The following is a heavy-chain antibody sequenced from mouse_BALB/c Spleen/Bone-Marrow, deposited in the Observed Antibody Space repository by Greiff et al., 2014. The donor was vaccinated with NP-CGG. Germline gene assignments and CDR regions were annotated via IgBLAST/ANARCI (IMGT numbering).Heavy chain of an antibody. J-gene: IGHJ1*01. Sequence: EVKLQESGPELVKPGASVKMSCKVSGYTFTSYIMHWVKQKPGQGLGWIGYINPYNDGTKYNEKFKGKATLTSDKSSSTAYMELSSLTSEDSAVYYCARPATYYGNFYWYFDVWGAGTTVTVSS. CDR2: INPYNDGT. V-gene: IGHV1-14*01. CDR1: GYTFTSYI. CDR3: ARPATYYGNFYWYFDV. D-gene: IGHD2-10*01.